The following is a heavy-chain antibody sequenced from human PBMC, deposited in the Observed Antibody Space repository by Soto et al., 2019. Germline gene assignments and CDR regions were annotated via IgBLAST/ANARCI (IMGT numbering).Heavy chain of an antibody. CDR3: AKGPTIFGVVIIFEYYYGMDV. CDR2: INGRGGST. CDR1: GFTFVTSA. D-gene: IGHD3-3*01. Sequence: PGGSLRLSCVASGFTFVTSAMSWVRQAPGKGLEWVSAINGRGGSTYYADSVKGRFTISRDNSKNTLYLQMNSLRAEDTAIYYCAKGPTIFGVVIIFEYYYGMDVSGQGTTVIVSS. V-gene: IGHV3-23*01. J-gene: IGHJ6*02.